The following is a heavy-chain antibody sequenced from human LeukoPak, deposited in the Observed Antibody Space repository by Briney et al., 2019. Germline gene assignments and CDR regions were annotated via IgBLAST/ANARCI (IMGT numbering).Heavy chain of an antibody. CDR2: INHSGST. J-gene: IGHJ6*02. D-gene: IGHD5-24*01. CDR1: GFTFSTYG. CDR3: ASWLQLRLYGMDV. V-gene: IGHV4-34*08. Sequence: GSLRLSCAVSGFTFSTYGLNWIRQPPGKGLEWIGEINHSGSTNYNPSLKSRVTISVDTSKNQFSLKLSSVTAADTAVYYCASWLQLRLYGMDVWGQGTTVTVSS.